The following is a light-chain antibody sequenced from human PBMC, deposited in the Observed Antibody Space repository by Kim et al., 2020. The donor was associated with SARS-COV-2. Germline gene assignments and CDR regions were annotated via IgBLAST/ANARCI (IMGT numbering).Light chain of an antibody. V-gene: IGLV7-46*01. CDR1: TGAVTSAHH. CDR3: LLSYNGYRI. CDR2: DPS. J-gene: IGLJ2*01. Sequence: PGGTVTITCGSSTGAVTSAHHPYWFQQKPGQAPRTLIYDPSNKHSWKPARLSGSLLGGNAALTLSGALPEDEAEYYCLLSYNGYRIFGGGTQLTVL.